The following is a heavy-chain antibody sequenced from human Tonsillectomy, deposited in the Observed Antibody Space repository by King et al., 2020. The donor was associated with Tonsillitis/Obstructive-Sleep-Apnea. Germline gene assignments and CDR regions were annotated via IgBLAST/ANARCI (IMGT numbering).Heavy chain of an antibody. V-gene: IGHV3-15*01. CDR1: GFTFSNVW. CDR2: IKIKTNGGAT. J-gene: IGHJ6*03. Sequence: VQLVESWGGLVKPGGSLRLSCAASGFTFSNVWMSWVRQDPGKGLEWLGLIKIKTNGGATDDAAPVKGSFTISRDDSKNTLYLQMNSLKTEDTAVYYCTRDGGYCSSTSCYYYYMDVWGKGTTVTVSS. CDR3: TRDGGYCSSTSCYYYYMDV. D-gene: IGHD2-2*01.